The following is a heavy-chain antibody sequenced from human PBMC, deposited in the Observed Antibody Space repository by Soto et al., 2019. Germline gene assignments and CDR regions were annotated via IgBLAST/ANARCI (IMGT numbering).Heavy chain of an antibody. CDR1: GFTFSSYA. CDR3: ARGTRLNGYYDPFDY. V-gene: IGHV3-30-3*01. J-gene: IGHJ4*02. Sequence: PGGSLRLSCAASGFTFSSYAMHWVRQAPGKGLEWVAVISYDGNNKYYADSVKGRFTISRDNSKNTLYLQMNSLRAEDTAVYYCARGTRLNGYYDPFDYCGQRTLVTVSS. D-gene: IGHD3-9*01. CDR2: ISYDGNNK.